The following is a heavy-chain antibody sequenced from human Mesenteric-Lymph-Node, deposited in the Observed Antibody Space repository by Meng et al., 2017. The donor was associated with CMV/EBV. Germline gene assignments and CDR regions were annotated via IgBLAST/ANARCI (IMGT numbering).Heavy chain of an antibody. CDR2: ISSSGSTI. J-gene: IGHJ5*02. D-gene: IGHD2-2*01. Sequence: GESLKISCAASGFTFSDYYMSWIRQAPGKGLEWVSYISSSGSTIYYADSVKGRFTISRDNAKNSLYLQMNSLGAEDTAVYYCAKCSSTSCYNWFDPWGQGTLVTVSS. CDR3: AKCSSTSCYNWFDP. CDR1: GFTFSDYY. V-gene: IGHV3-11*04.